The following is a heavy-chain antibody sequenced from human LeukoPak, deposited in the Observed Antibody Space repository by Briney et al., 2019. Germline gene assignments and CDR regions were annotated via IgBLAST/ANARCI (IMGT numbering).Heavy chain of an antibody. V-gene: IGHV3-30*18. CDR2: TSYDGSNK. Sequence: GRSLRLSCAASGFTFSSYGMHWLRQAPGKGLEWVAVTSYDGSNKYYADSVKGLFTISRDNSKNTLYLQMTSLRDEDTAVYYCAKGLKAYYERSAFDIWGQGTMVTVSS. CDR3: AKGLKAYYERSAFDI. CDR1: GFTFSSYG. D-gene: IGHD3-22*01. J-gene: IGHJ3*02.